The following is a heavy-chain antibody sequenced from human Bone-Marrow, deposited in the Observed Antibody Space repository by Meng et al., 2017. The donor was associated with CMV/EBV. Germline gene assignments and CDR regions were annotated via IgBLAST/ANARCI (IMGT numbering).Heavy chain of an antibody. V-gene: IGHV3-23*01. CDR2: ISVSGVST. CDR1: GFTFSSYV. D-gene: IGHD3-22*01. J-gene: IGHJ4*02. CDR3: AKPPVVISIGRHL. Sequence: GESLKISCAASGFTFSSYVMTWVRQAPGKGLEWVSGISVSGVSTYYADSVKGRFTISRDNSKNTLYLQMNSLRAEDTAVYYCAKPPVVISIGRHLWVPGTLVTVSS.